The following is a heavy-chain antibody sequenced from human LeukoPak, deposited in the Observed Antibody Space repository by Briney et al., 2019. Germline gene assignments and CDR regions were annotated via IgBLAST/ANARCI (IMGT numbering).Heavy chain of an antibody. J-gene: IGHJ6*02. CDR3: ARGGHTVRLVPAATYYYYGMDV. CDR2: INAGNGNT. Sequence: ASVKVSCKASGYTFTSYAMHWVRQAPGQRLEWMGWINAGNGNTKYSQKFQGRVTITRDTSASTAYMELSSLRSEDTAVYYCARGGHTVRLVPAATYYYYGMDVWGQGTTVTVSS. D-gene: IGHD2-2*01. CDR1: GYTFTSYA. V-gene: IGHV1-3*01.